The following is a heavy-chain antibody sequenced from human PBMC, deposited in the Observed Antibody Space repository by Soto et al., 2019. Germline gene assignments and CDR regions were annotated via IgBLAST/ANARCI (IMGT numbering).Heavy chain of an antibody. V-gene: IGHV3-66*01. D-gene: IGHD3-9*01. Sequence: PGGSLRLSCAASGFTVSSNYMSWVRQAPGKGLEWVSVIYSGGSTYYADSVKGRFTISRDNSKNTLYLQMNSPRAEDTAVYYCATGALLRYFDWTDAFDIWGQGTMVTVSS. CDR3: ATGALLRYFDWTDAFDI. CDR1: GFTVSSNY. J-gene: IGHJ3*02. CDR2: IYSGGST.